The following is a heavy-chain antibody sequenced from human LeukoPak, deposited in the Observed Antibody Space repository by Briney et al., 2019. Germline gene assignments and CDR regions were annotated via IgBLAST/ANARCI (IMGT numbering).Heavy chain of an antibody. D-gene: IGHD1-26*01. J-gene: IGHJ4*02. CDR1: GSSITTYY. CDR3: ARASGDY. V-gene: IGHV4-4*07. Sequence: PSETLSLTCTVSGSSITTYYWSWIRQTAGKGLEWIGRADSSGSADYNPSLKSRVTMSVDTLKSQFSLNPNSVTAADTAVYYCARASGDYWGQGTLVTVSS. CDR2: ADSSGSA.